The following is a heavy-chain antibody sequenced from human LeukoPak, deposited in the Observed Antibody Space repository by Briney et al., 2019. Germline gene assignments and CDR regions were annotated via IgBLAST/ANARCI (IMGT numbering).Heavy chain of an antibody. V-gene: IGHV5-51*01. CDR2: IYPGDSDT. Sequence: LGESLKISCKGSGYSFTSYWIGWVRQMPGKGLEWMGIIYPGDSDTSYSPSFQGQVTISADKSISTAYLQWSSLKASDTAMYYCARPDYYDSSGYYYVGAFDIWGQGTMVTVSS. J-gene: IGHJ3*02. CDR1: GYSFTSYW. D-gene: IGHD3-22*01. CDR3: ARPDYYDSSGYYYVGAFDI.